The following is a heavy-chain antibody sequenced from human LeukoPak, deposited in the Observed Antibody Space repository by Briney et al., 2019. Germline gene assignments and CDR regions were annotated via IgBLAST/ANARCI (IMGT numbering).Heavy chain of an antibody. CDR2: IYHSGST. Sequence: SETLSLTCTVSGGSISSGGYYWSWIRQPPGKGLEWIGYIYHSGSTYYNPSLKSRVTISVDRSKNQFSLNLTSVTAADTAVYFCARHLNYYYYYYMDVWGKGTTVTVSS. CDR1: GGSISSGGYY. CDR3: ARHLNYYYYYYMDV. V-gene: IGHV4-30-2*01. J-gene: IGHJ6*03.